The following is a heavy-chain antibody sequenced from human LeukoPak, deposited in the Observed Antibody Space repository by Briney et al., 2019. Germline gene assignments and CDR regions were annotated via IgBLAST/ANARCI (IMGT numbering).Heavy chain of an antibody. D-gene: IGHD3-10*01. Sequence: PSETLSLTCAVSGASFTEYYWSWIRQPPGKGLEWIGEIDHSGGTKCNPSLKGRVTISRDTSKNQFSLDLTSVTAADTAVYYCATSSQFGSYNWLYPWGQGTPVTVSA. V-gene: IGHV4-34*01. CDR1: GASFTEYY. CDR3: ATSSQFGSYNWLYP. CDR2: IDHSGGT. J-gene: IGHJ5*02.